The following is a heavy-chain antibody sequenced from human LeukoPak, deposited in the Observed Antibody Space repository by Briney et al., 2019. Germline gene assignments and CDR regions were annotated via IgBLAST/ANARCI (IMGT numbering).Heavy chain of an antibody. Sequence: SETLSLTCAVSGGSISSSSYYWGWIRQPPGKGLEWIGSIYYSGSTYYNPSLKSRVTISVDTSKNQFSLKLSSVTAADTAVYYCARHFPEGYDFWSGPILFDYWGQGTLVTVSS. J-gene: IGHJ4*02. CDR3: ARHFPEGYDFWSGPILFDY. V-gene: IGHV4-39*01. D-gene: IGHD3-3*01. CDR1: GGSISSSSYY. CDR2: IYYSGST.